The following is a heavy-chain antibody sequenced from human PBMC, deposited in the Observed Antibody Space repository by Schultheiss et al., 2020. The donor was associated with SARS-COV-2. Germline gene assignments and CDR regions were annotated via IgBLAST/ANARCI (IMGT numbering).Heavy chain of an antibody. CDR3: ARHRDHYDSSGYEFDP. CDR1: GFIFSSNG. Sequence: GGSLRLSCAASGFIFSSNGMHWVRQAHYADSVKGRFTLSRDNSKNSLYLQMNSLRAEDTAVYYCARHRDHYDSSGYEFDPWGQGTLVTVSS. J-gene: IGHJ5*02. V-gene: IGHV3-33*01. D-gene: IGHD3-22*01.